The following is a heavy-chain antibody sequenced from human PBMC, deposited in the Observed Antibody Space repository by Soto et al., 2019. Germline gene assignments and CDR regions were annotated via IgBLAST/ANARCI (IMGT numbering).Heavy chain of an antibody. CDR2: INAYNGNT. D-gene: IGHD3-16*01. CDR1: GYRFTSYG. J-gene: IGHJ6*02. Sequence: QVQLVQSGAEVKNPGASVKVSCKASGYRFTSYGIGWVRQAPGQGLEWMGWINAYNGNTNYAQNLQGRVTLTTDTSTSTASRELWSLRSNDTAVYYCAMVDVYVTPSPQDVWGQGTTVTVSS. CDR3: AMVDVYVTPSPQDV. V-gene: IGHV1-18*01.